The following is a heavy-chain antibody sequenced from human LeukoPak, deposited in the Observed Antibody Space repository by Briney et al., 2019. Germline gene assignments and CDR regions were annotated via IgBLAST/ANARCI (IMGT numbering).Heavy chain of an antibody. J-gene: IGHJ6*02. V-gene: IGHV3-21*01. D-gene: IGHD3-3*01. CDR2: ISSSSSYI. CDR3: ARDRSSGDFWSGYQYYYGMDV. CDR1: GFTFSSYS. Sequence: PGGSLRLSCAASGFTFSSYSMNWVRKAPGKGLEWVSSISSSSSYIYYADSVKGRFTISRDNAKNSLYLQMNSLRAEDTAVYYCARDRSSGDFWSGYQYYYGMDVWGQGTTVTVSS.